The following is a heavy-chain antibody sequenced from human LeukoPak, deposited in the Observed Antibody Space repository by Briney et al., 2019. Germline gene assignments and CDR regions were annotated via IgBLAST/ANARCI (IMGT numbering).Heavy chain of an antibody. Sequence: SETLSLTCAVYGGSFSGYYWSWIRQPPGKGLEWIGEINHSGSTNYNPSLKSRATISVDTSKNQFSLKLSSVTAADTAVYYCARVERDYVWGSYRLFDYWGQGTLVTVSS. D-gene: IGHD3-16*02. CDR2: INHSGST. CDR1: GGSFSGYY. J-gene: IGHJ4*02. CDR3: ARVERDYVWGSYRLFDY. V-gene: IGHV4-34*01.